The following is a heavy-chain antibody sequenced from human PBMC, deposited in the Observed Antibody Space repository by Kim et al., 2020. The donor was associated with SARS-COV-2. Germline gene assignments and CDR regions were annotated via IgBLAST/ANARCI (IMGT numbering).Heavy chain of an antibody. V-gene: IGHV3-23*01. D-gene: IGHD1-7*01. J-gene: IGHJ3*02. Sequence: YADSVKGRFTVSRDNSRNTLYLQMTSLRAEDTALYYCTKEALGTSRGAFDIWGHGTMLTVSS. CDR3: TKEALGTSRGAFDI.